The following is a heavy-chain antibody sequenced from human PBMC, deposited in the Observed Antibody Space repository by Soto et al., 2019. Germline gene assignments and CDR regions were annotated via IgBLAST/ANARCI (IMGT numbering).Heavy chain of an antibody. Sequence: EVQLVESGGGLVQPGGSLRLSCAASGFTLSSRSMHWVRQAPGKGLVWVSGIDNAGTDSTYADSVKGRFTSSRDNAKNMLYLQMNSLRVEVTAVYYSARGWFGPDVWGKGTTVTVSS. D-gene: IGHD3-10*01. CDR2: IDNAGTDS. CDR3: ARGWFGPDV. J-gene: IGHJ6*04. CDR1: GFTLSSRS. V-gene: IGHV3-74*01.